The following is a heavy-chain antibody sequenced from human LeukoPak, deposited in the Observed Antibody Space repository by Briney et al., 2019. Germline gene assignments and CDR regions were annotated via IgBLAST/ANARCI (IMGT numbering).Heavy chain of an antibody. CDR2: INPNSGDT. CDR3: ARSSGSYYSR. Sequence: ASVKVSCKASGYTFTSYGISWVRQAPGQGLEWMGWINPNSGDTNYAQKFQDRVTMTRDTSISTAYMELSRLGSDDTAVYYCARSSGSYYSRWGQGTLVTVSS. V-gene: IGHV1-2*02. CDR1: GYTFTSYG. D-gene: IGHD1-26*01. J-gene: IGHJ4*02.